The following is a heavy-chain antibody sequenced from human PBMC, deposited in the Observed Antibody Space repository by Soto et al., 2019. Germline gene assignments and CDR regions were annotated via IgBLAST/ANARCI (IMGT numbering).Heavy chain of an antibody. J-gene: IGHJ4*02. V-gene: IGHV1-2*04. Sequence: ASVKVSCKVSGYTFPGYYIHWVRQAPGQGLEWVGWINPNTGDTNYAQKFQAWVTMTRDTSITTAYMELSRLKSDDTAIYYCARESRNALDYWGQGTLVTVSS. CDR2: INPNTGDT. CDR3: ARESRNALDY. CDR1: GYTFPGYY.